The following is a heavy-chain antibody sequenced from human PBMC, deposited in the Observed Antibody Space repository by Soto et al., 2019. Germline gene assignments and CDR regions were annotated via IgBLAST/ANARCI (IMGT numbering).Heavy chain of an antibody. D-gene: IGHD3-16*02. J-gene: IGHJ6*04. CDR3: AREGKGLHLGELSFSSPVMDV. Sequence: ASVKVSCKASGYTFTGYYMHWVRQAPGQGLGWMGWINPNSGGTNYAQKFQGWVTMTRDTSISTAYMELSRLRSDDTAVYYCAREGKGLHLGELSFSSPVMDVWGKGTTVTVSS. CDR1: GYTFTGYY. CDR2: INPNSGGT. V-gene: IGHV1-2*04.